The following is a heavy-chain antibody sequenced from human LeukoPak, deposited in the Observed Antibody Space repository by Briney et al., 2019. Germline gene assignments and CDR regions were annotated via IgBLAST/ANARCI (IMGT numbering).Heavy chain of an antibody. V-gene: IGHV1-24*01. J-gene: IGHJ4*02. Sequence: ASVKVSCKVSGYTLTELSMHWVRQAPGKGLEWMGGFDPEDGETIYAQKFQGRVTMTEDTSTDTAYMELSSLRSEDTAVYYCATAHSDVGQRLVDYWGQGTLVTVSS. CDR3: ATAHSDVGQRLVDY. D-gene: IGHD6-25*01. CDR1: GYTLTELS. CDR2: FDPEDGET.